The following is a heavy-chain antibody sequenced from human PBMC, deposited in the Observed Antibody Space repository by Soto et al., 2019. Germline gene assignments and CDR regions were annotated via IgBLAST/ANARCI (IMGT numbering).Heavy chain of an antibody. D-gene: IGHD2-21*02. V-gene: IGHV3-53*01. Sequence: EVQLVESGGGLIQPGGSLRLSCAASGFTVSSKYMTWVRQAPGKGLEWVQFIYSGGSKYYADSGKGRFTISRDNSKNTLYLQMNSLRAEDTAVYYCASAAVTAPDYWGQGTLVTVSS. CDR1: GFTVSSKY. J-gene: IGHJ4*02. CDR2: IYSGGSK. CDR3: ASAAVTAPDY.